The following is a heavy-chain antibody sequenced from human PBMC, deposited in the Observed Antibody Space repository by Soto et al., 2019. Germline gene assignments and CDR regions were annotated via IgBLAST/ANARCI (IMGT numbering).Heavy chain of an antibody. CDR2: SIPIFGTA. CDR3: ARGRGYSGDDHYYYFDMDV. CDR1: GGTFNNYP. D-gene: IGHD5-12*01. V-gene: IGHV1-69*01. Sequence: QVQLVQSGAEVKKPGSSVKVSCKASGGTFNNYPITWVRKAPGEGLEWMGGSIPIFGTANYAQKFQGRVTIRVDESTSTAYMELSRLRSEDTAVYYCARGRGYSGDDHYYYFDMDVWGQGTTVTVSS. J-gene: IGHJ6*02.